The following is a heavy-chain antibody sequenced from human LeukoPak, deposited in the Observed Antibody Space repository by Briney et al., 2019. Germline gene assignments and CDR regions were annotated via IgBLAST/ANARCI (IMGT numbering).Heavy chain of an antibody. CDR3: AKAAPDAFDI. CDR2: ISWNSGSI. Sequence: GRSLRLSCAASGFTFDDYAMHWVRQAPGKGLEWVSGISWNSGSIGYADSVKGRFTISRDNAKNSLYLQMNSLRAEDTALYYCAKAAPDAFDIWGQGTMVTVS. J-gene: IGHJ3*02. D-gene: IGHD6-13*01. CDR1: GFTFDDYA. V-gene: IGHV3-9*01.